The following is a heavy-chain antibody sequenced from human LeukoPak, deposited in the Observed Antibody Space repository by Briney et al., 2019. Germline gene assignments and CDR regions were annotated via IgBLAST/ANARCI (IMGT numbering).Heavy chain of an antibody. CDR1: GGSISSSSYY. CDR2: IYYSGST. D-gene: IGHD3-22*01. J-gene: IGHJ4*02. Sequence: PSETLSLTCTVSGGSISSSSYYWGWIRQPPGKGLEWIGSIYYSGSTYYNPSLKSRVTISVDTSKNQFSLKLSSVTAADTAVYYCAKAPDSYYYDSSGYFYYFDYWGQGTLVTVSS. V-gene: IGHV4-39*07. CDR3: AKAPDSYYYDSSGYFYYFDY.